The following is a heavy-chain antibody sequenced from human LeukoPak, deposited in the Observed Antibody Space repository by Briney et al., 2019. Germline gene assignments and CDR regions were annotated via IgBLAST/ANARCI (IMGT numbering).Heavy chain of an antibody. CDR2: IKNDGSET. Sequence: PGGSLRLSCVASGFTFSSHAMSWVRQAPGKGLQWVGHIKNDGSETYYLDSLKGRFSISRDNTNNALYLQMNSLRVEDTAVYYCVKNDGWFHLAQWGQGTLVTVSS. D-gene: IGHD6-19*01. V-gene: IGHV3-7*03. CDR3: VKNDGWFHLAQ. CDR1: GFTFSSHA. J-gene: IGHJ4*02.